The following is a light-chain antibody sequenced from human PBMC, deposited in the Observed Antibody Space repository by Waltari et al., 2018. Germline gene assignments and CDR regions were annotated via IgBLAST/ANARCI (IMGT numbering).Light chain of an antibody. V-gene: IGLV2-23*01. Sequence: QSALTQPASLSGSPGQSITTSCAGTKNDIGPSTFFFWFQQFPGQAPKLIVSAATKRPSGVSYRFSGSKSGNTASLTISGLQAEDEADYYCCSYAGGSRVIFGGGTKLTVL. CDR2: AAT. CDR3: CSYAGGSRVI. J-gene: IGLJ2*01. CDR1: KNDIGPSTF.